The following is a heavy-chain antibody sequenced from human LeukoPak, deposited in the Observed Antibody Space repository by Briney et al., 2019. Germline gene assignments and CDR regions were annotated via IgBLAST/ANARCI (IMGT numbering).Heavy chain of an antibody. Sequence: PSETLSLTCTVSGGSISSYYWSWIRQPPGKGLEWIGYIYYSGSTNYNPSLKSRVTISVDTSKNQFSPKLSSVTAADTAVYYCARQLPGSPVYFDYWGQGTLVTVSS. CDR3: ARQLPGSPVYFDY. J-gene: IGHJ4*02. CDR2: IYYSGST. D-gene: IGHD1-1*01. V-gene: IGHV4-59*08. CDR1: GGSISSYY.